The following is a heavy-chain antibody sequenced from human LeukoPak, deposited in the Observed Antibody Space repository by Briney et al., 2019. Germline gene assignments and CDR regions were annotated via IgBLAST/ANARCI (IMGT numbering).Heavy chain of an antibody. V-gene: IGHV4-34*01. CDR1: GGSFSGYY. Sequence: SETLSLTCAVCGGSFSGYYWSWIRQPPGKGLEWIGEINHSGSTNYNPSLKSRVTISVDTSKNQFSLKLSSVTAADTAVYYCASGFTGSQAFDIWGQGTMVTVSS. D-gene: IGHD1-14*01. J-gene: IGHJ3*02. CDR2: INHSGST. CDR3: ASGFTGSQAFDI.